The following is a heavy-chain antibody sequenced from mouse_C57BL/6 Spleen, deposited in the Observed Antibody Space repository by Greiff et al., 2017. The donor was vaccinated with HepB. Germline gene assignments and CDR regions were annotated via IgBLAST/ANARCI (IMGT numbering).Heavy chain of an antibody. CDR1: GYTFTDYN. D-gene: IGHD3-2*02. V-gene: IGHV1-18*01. Sequence: EVKLMESGPELVKPGASVKIPCKASGYTFTDYNMDWVKQSHGKSLEWIGDINPNNGGTIYNQKFKGKATLTVDKSSSTAYMELRSLTSEDTAVYYCAAAQALYAMDYWGQGTSVTVSS. CDR2: INPNNGGT. CDR3: AAAQALYAMDY. J-gene: IGHJ4*01.